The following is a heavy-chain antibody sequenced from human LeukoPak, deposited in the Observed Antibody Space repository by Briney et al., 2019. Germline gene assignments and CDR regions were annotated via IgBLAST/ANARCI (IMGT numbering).Heavy chain of an antibody. CDR2: MNPNSGNT. CDR1: GYTFTSYD. Sequence: GASVKVSCKASGYTFTSYDINWVRQATGQGLEWMGWMNPNSGNTGYAQKFQGRVTMTRNTSISTAYMELSSLRSEDTAVYYCARALSSSGWYLIVYDAFDIWGKGTTVTVSS. CDR3: ARALSSSGWYLIVYDAFDI. D-gene: IGHD6-19*01. J-gene: IGHJ3*02. V-gene: IGHV1-8*01.